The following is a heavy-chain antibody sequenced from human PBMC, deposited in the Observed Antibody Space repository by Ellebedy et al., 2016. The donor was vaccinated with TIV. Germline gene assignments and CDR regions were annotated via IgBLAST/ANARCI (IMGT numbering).Heavy chain of an antibody. J-gene: IGHJ4*02. CDR3: AKHDYCSITACPFDY. V-gene: IGHV3-23*01. D-gene: IGHD2-2*01. CDR1: GFTFRNYA. CDR2: ISGRSGNT. Sequence: GESLKISXAASGFTFRNYAMNWVRQAPGKGLEWVSGISGRSGNTYYAAPVKGRFTISRDNSKNTLYLQMNSLRAEDTAVYYCAKHDYCSITACPFDYWGQGTLVPVSS.